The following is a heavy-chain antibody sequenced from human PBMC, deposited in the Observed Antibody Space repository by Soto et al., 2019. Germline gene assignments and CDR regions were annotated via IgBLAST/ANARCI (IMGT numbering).Heavy chain of an antibody. CDR2: VSNGGTVT. CDR3: AKEVHSVVGPAAFSFDH. V-gene: IGHV3-30*18. Sequence: QVQLVESGGGVVQPGRSLRLSCAASGFSFSSYGMHWVRQAPGKGPEWVAVVSNGGTVTYYADSVKGRFTISRDNSKYMLFLQMITLRPEDSAVYYCAKEVHSVVGPAAFSFDHRGQGTLVSVSS. D-gene: IGHD2-2*01. J-gene: IGHJ4*02. CDR1: GFSFSSYG.